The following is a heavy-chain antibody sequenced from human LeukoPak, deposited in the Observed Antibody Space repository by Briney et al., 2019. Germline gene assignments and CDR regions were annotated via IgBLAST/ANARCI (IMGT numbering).Heavy chain of an antibody. CDR3: AKEGHCSSTSCYVHGMDV. CDR1: GFTFSSYE. V-gene: IGHV3-48*03. Sequence: PGGSLRLSCAASGFTFSSYEMNWVRQAPGKGLEWVSYISSSGSTIYYADSVKGRFTISRDNSKNTLYLQMNSLRAEDTAVYYCAKEGHCSSTSCYVHGMDVWGQGTTVTVSS. CDR2: ISSSGSTI. D-gene: IGHD2-2*01. J-gene: IGHJ6*02.